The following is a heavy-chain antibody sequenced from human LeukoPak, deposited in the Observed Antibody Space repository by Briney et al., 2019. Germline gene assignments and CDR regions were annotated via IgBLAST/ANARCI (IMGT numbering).Heavy chain of an antibody. CDR1: GGSISSSSYY. CDR3: ARLADYYDSRRIDY. Sequence: SETLSLTCTVSGGSISSSSYYWGWIRQAPGKGLEWIGSIYYSGSTYYNPSLKSRVTISVDTSKNQFSLKLSSVTAADTAVYYCARLADYYDSRRIDYWGQGNLVTVSS. CDR2: IYYSGST. J-gene: IGHJ4*02. D-gene: IGHD3-22*01. V-gene: IGHV4-39*01.